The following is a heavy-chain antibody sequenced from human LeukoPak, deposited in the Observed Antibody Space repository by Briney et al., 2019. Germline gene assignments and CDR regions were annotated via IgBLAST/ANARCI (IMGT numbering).Heavy chain of an antibody. J-gene: IGHJ4*02. CDR3: ARVSSAGIWDY. Sequence: SETLSLTCTVSGGSFSGYYWSWIRQPAGKGLEWIGRIYTSGSTNYNPSLKSRVTMSVDTSKNQSSLKLSSVTAADTAVYYCARVSSAGIWDYWGQGTLVTVSS. V-gene: IGHV4-4*07. D-gene: IGHD6-19*01. CDR2: IYTSGST. CDR1: GGSFSGYY.